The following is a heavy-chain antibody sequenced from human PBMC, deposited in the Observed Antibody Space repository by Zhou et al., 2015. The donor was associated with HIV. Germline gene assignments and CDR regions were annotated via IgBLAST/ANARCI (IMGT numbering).Heavy chain of an antibody. V-gene: IGHV1-3*04. CDR3: ARDRTYCSSTSCYEFDY. D-gene: IGHD2-2*01. Sequence: QVQLVQSGAEVKMPGALVKVSCKASGYSFTNYPVIWVRQAPGQGLEWMGWINTGNGNTRYSQKFQGRVTISRDASASTVYMELSSLRSEDTAVYYCARDRTYCSSTSCYEFDYWGQGTLVTVSS. CDR2: INTGNGNT. J-gene: IGHJ4*02. CDR1: GYSFTNYP.